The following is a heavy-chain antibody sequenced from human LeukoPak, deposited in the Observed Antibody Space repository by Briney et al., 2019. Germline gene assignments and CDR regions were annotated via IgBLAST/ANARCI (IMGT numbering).Heavy chain of an antibody. CDR1: GYSISSGYY. V-gene: IGHV4-61*01. CDR2: IYYSGST. J-gene: IGHJ4*02. CDR3: ARSKGIAAADNFDY. D-gene: IGHD6-13*01. Sequence: PSETLSLTCTVSGYSISSGYYWSWIRQPPGKGLEWIGYIYYSGSTNYNPSLKSRVTISVDTSKNQFSLKLSSVTAADTAVYYCARSKGIAAADNFDYWGQGTLVTVSS.